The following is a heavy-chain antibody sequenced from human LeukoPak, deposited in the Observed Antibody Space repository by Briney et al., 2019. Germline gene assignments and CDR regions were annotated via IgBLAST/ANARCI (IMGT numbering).Heavy chain of an antibody. CDR2: IWCDGSIK. J-gene: IGHJ2*01. CDR1: GCTYRNFG. V-gene: IGHV3-33*01. D-gene: IGHD6-6*01. Sequence: GGSLRLSCASSGCTYRNFGMHGVRQAPGKGLEGVEIIWCDGSIKYFTDSVKGRFTISRDNSKSTLYLQMNSLRSEDKAVYYCARDRRPRYFDLWGRGTLVTVSS. CDR3: ARDRRPRYFDL.